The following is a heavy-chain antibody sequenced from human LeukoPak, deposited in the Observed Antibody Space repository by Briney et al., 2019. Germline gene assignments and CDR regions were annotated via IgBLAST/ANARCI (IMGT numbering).Heavy chain of an antibody. CDR1: GFTFSSYG. Sequence: GGSLRLSCEASGFTFSSYGMHWVRQAPGKGLEWVAVISYDGSNKYYADSVKGRFTISRDNSKNTLYLQMNSLRAEDTAVYYCAKPGTQWELNHGAFDYWGQGTLVTVSS. D-gene: IGHD1-26*01. V-gene: IGHV3-30*18. CDR3: AKPGTQWELNHGAFDY. CDR2: ISYDGSNK. J-gene: IGHJ4*02.